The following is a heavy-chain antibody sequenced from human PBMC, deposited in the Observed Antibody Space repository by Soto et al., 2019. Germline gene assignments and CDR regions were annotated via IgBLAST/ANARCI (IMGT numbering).Heavy chain of an antibody. CDR3: ARWGTTGGLDV. Sequence: QVQLVESGGGVVQPGTSLRLSCVGSGFIFRSYVIHWVRQPPGKGLEWVALTSYDGSNTYYDDSVKRRFTISRDNSRNTVELQMGRLRLEVTALYYCARWGTTGGLDVWGQGTLVSVSS. CDR1: GFIFRSYV. D-gene: IGHD3-16*01. V-gene: IGHV3-30*19. J-gene: IGHJ4*02. CDR2: TSYDGSNT.